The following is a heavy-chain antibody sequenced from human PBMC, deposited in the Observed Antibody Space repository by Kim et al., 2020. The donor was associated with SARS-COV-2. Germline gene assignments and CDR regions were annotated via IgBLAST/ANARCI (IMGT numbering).Heavy chain of an antibody. CDR1: GFTVSSNY. Sequence: GGSLRLSCAASGFTVSSNYMSWVRQAPGKGLEWVSVIYSGGSTYYADSAKGRFTISRDNSKNTRYLQMNSQRAEDTAVYYCARDKPRQDYYVSSGYYYYYYYGMDVWGQGTTATVSS. J-gene: IGHJ6*02. CDR3: ARDKPRQDYYVSSGYYYYYYYGMDV. D-gene: IGHD3-22*01. V-gene: IGHV3-66*02. CDR2: IYSGGST.